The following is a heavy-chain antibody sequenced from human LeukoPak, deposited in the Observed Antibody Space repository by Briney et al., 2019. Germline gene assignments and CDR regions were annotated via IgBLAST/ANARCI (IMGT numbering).Heavy chain of an antibody. D-gene: IGHD6-6*01. CDR1: GGSVSSSSDY. CDR2: ISGNT. J-gene: IGHJ4*02. Sequence: SETLSLTCTVSGGSVSSSSDYWGWVRQPPGKGLEWIGSISGNTYYNPSLKRRVTISVDTSKNQFSLKLSSVTAADTAVYYCARLKGGIAARPGYFDYWGQGTLVTVSS. V-gene: IGHV4-39*01. CDR3: ARLKGGIAARPGYFDY.